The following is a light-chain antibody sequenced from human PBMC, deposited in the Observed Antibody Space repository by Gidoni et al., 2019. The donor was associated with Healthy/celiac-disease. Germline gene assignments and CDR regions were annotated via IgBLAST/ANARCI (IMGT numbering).Light chain of an antibody. J-gene: IGKJ1*01. CDR3: QQYNSYPLT. V-gene: IGKV1-5*03. CDR2: KAS. Sequence: DIQMTQSPSTLSASVGDRVTITCRASQSISSWLAWYQQKPGKAPKLLIYKASSLESGVPSSFSGSGSGTEFTLTISSLQPDDFAPYYCQQYNSYPLTFGQGTKVEIK. CDR1: QSISSW.